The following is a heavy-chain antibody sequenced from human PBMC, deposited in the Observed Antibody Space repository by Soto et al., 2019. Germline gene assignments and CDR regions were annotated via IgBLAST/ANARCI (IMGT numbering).Heavy chain of an antibody. CDR2: IYYSGST. Sequence: SETLSLTCTVSGGSISSSSYYWSWIRQHPGKGLEWIGYIYYSGSTYYNPSLKSRVTISVDTSKNQFSLKLSSVTAADTGVYYCASLNSSSSPYFDYWGQGTLVTVSS. CDR3: ASLNSSSSPYFDY. V-gene: IGHV4-31*03. D-gene: IGHD6-6*01. CDR1: GGSISSSSYY. J-gene: IGHJ4*02.